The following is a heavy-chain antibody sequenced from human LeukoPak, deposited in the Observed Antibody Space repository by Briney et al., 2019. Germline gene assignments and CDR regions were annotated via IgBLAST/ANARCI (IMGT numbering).Heavy chain of an antibody. CDR2: IKQDGSEK. CDR3: ATNSYGSKYYFDY. J-gene: IGHJ4*02. V-gene: IGHV3-7*01. D-gene: IGHD5-18*01. CDR1: GFTFSSYW. Sequence: HPGGSLRLSCAASGFTFSSYWMSWVRQAPGKGMGWVANIKQDGSEKYYVDSVKGRFTISRDKAKNSLYLQMNSLRSEDTAVYYCATNSYGSKYYFDYWGQGTLVTVSS.